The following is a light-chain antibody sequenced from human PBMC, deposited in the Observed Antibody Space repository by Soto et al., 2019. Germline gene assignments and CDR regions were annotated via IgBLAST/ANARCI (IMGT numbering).Light chain of an antibody. CDR3: QSYDSSLSVV. CDR2: ANN. CDR1: SPNIGAGCD. V-gene: IGLV1-40*01. Sequence: QSALTQPPSVSGAPGQRVTISCTGSSPNIGAGCDVHWYQQLPGTAPKLLIYANNNRPSGVPDRFSGSKSGTSASLAITGLQAEDEADYYCQSYDSSLSVVFGGGTKLTVL. J-gene: IGLJ2*01.